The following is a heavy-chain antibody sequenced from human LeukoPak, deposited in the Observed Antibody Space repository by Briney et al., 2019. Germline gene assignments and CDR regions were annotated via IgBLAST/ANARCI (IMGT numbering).Heavy chain of an antibody. V-gene: IGHV3-30*03. CDR1: GFTFSSYG. Sequence: GGSLRLSCAASGFTFSSYGMHWVRQAPGKGLEWVAVISYDGSNKYYADSVKGRFTISRDNSKNTLYLQMNGLRAEDTAVYYCARDGLVFWSGYSNYYYYHMDVWGRGTTVIVSS. CDR2: ISYDGSNK. CDR3: ARDGLVFWSGYSNYYYYHMDV. J-gene: IGHJ6*03. D-gene: IGHD3-3*01.